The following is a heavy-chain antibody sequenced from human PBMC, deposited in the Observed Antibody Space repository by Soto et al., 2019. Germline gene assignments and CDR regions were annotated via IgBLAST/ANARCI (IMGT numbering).Heavy chain of an antibody. D-gene: IGHD2-15*01. J-gene: IGHJ5*02. CDR3: ARQDRVVAEGRWFDP. CDR2: VHYSGNT. V-gene: IGHV4-38-2*02. CDR1: GYSISSGYH. Sequence: PSETLSLTCTVSGYSISSGYHWAWIRQPPGKGLEWLGSVHYSGNTYYNPSLKSRLTISVDKSKNQFSLNLSSVTAADTAVYYCARQDRVVAEGRWFDPWGQGTLVTAPQ.